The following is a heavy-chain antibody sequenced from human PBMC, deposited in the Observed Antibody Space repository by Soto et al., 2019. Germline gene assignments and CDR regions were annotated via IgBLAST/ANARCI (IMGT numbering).Heavy chain of an antibody. D-gene: IGHD1-1*01. CDR1: GYTFTSYD. CDR3: ARRAETNGWNAFGADKYYFDF. Sequence: ASVKVSCKASGYTFTSYDIYWVRQATGQGLEWMGWMNPNTGNSGYAQKFRGRVTMTSDTSISTAHMELSSLRSEDTAVYYCARRAETNGWNAFGADKYYFDFWGQGTLVTVSS. J-gene: IGHJ4*02. CDR2: MNPNTGNS. V-gene: IGHV1-8*01.